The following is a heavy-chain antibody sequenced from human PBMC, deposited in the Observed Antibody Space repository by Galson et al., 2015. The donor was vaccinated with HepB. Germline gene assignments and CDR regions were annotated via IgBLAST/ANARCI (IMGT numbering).Heavy chain of an antibody. CDR1: GFTFSSYG. CDR2: IWYDGSNK. V-gene: IGHV3-33*01. D-gene: IGHD3-9*01. CDR3: ARELRYLSGYHFDY. J-gene: IGHJ4*02. Sequence: SLRLSCAASGFTFSSYGMHWVRQAPGKGLEWVAVIWYDGSNKYYADSVKGRFTISRDNSKNTLYLQMNGLRAEDTAVYYCARELRYLSGYHFDYWGQGTLVTVSS.